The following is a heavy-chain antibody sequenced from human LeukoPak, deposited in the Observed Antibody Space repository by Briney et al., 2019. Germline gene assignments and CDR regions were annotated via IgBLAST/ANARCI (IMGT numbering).Heavy chain of an antibody. J-gene: IGHJ5*02. CDR3: ARHHPGTPQRFDP. Sequence: SETLSLTCTVSGGSISSYYWSWIRQPPGKGLEWIGYIYTSGSTNYNPSLKSRVTISVDTSKNQFSLKLSSVTAADTAVYYCARHHPGTPQRFDPWGQGALVTVSS. CDR2: IYTSGST. D-gene: IGHD1-26*01. V-gene: IGHV4-4*09. CDR1: GGSISSYY.